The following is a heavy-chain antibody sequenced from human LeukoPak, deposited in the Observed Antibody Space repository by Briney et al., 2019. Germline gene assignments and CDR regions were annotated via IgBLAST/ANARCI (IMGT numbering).Heavy chain of an antibody. CDR2: IYHSGST. Sequence: SETLSLTCAVSGGSISSSNWWSWVRQPPGKGLEWIGEIYHSGSTNYNPSLKSRVTISVDKSKNQFSLKLSSVTAADTAVYYCARVGFKIAAAGTFDYWGQGTLVTVSS. J-gene: IGHJ4*02. D-gene: IGHD6-13*01. CDR3: ARVGFKIAAAGTFDY. V-gene: IGHV4-4*02. CDR1: GGSISSSNW.